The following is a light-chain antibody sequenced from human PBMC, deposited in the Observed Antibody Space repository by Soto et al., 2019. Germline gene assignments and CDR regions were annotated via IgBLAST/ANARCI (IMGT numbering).Light chain of an antibody. V-gene: IGKV3-15*01. CDR1: QSVSDT. J-gene: IGKJ1*01. CDR3: QQYNNWPLWT. CDR2: GAS. Sequence: ETVITQSPATLSVSPGERATLSCRASQSVSDTLTWYQQKPGQAPRLLVYGASTRPTGIPTRFSGSGSGTEFTLTISSLQSEDFAVYYCQQYNNWPLWTFGQGTKVDI.